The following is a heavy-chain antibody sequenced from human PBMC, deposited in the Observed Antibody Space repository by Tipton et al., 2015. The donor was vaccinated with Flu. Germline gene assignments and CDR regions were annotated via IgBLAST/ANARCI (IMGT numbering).Heavy chain of an antibody. CDR1: GDTFRDFA. D-gene: IGHD1-7*01. J-gene: IGHJ3*02. Sequence: QLVQSGPEVKKPGSSVKVSCKASGDTFRDFAISWVRQAPGQGLEWMGGIVCIFGIPNYAQKFQGRVTMTRDTSITTAYMELSSLRSDDTAMYYCALAYCRTGTYCYNDAFDIWGQGTMVTVSS. V-gene: IGHV1-69*17. CDR2: IVCIFGIP. CDR3: ALAYCRTGTYCYNDAFDI.